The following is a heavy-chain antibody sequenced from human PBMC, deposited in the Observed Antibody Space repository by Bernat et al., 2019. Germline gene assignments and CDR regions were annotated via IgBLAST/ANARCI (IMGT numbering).Heavy chain of an antibody. CDR3: ARGGGLWFGESLNWFDP. V-gene: IGHV3-30*03. Sequence: VQLVESGGGLVKPGGSLRLSCAASGFTFSSYGMHWVRQAPGKGLEWVAVISYDGSNKYYADSVKGRFTISRDNSKNTLYLQMNSLRAEDTAVYYCARGGGLWFGESLNWFDPWGQGTLVTVSS. CDR1: GFTFSSYG. CDR2: ISYDGSNK. J-gene: IGHJ5*02. D-gene: IGHD3-10*01.